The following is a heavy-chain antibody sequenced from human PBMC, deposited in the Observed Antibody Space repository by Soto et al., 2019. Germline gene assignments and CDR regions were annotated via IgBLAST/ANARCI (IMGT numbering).Heavy chain of an antibody. D-gene: IGHD5-12*01. J-gene: IGHJ4*02. V-gene: IGHV3-15*07. CDR3: TGEYSGYDYGFEPDY. Sequence: GGSLRLSCAASGFTFSNAWMNWVRQAPGKGLEWVGRIKSKTDGGTTDYAAPVKGRFTISRDDSKNTLYLQMNSLKTEDTAVYYCTGEYSGYDYGFEPDYWGQGAVVTVSS. CDR2: IKSKTDGGTT. CDR1: GFTFSNAW.